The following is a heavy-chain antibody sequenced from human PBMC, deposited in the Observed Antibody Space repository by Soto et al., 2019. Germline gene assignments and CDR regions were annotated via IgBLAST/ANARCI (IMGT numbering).Heavy chain of an antibody. J-gene: IGHJ6*01. D-gene: IGHD6-13*01. CDR3: ARPLEQHQLGFGMDV. Sequence: QVQLVQSGGGVVQPGGSLRLSCAASGFTFSTYGMHWVRQAPGKGLEWVAVILYDGSKIYYADSVKGRFTISRDNSKSTLYLQMNSLRAEDTAVYYCARPLEQHQLGFGMDVWGQGSPVTVSS. V-gene: IGHV3-33*01. CDR1: GFTFSTYG. CDR2: ILYDGSKI.